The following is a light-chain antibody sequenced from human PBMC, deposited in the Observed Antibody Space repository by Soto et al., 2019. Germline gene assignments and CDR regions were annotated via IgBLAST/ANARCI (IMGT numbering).Light chain of an antibody. Sequence: QSALTQPAAVSGSPGQSITISCTGTSSGFSVYNYVSWFQQHPGKAPKLIIFDVSNRPSGISNRFSGSKSGNTASLTISGLQAEDEGDYYCASHTFYNTWVFGGGTKLTVL. J-gene: IGLJ3*02. V-gene: IGLV2-14*03. CDR3: ASHTFYNTWV. CDR1: SSGFSVYNY. CDR2: DVS.